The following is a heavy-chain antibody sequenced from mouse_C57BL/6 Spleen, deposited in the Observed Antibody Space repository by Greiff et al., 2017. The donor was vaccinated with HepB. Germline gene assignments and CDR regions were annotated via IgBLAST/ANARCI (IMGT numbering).Heavy chain of an antibody. V-gene: IGHV14-4*01. J-gene: IGHJ4*01. CDR3: TTYYSNYVPYAMDY. CDR2: IDPENGDT. CDR1: GFNIKDDY. Sequence: EVQLQQSGAELVRPGASVKLSCTASGFNIKDDYMHWVKQRPEQGLEWIGWIDPENGDTEYASKFQGKATITADTSSNTAYLQLSSLTSEDTAVYYCTTYYSNYVPYAMDYWGQGTSVTVSS. D-gene: IGHD2-5*01.